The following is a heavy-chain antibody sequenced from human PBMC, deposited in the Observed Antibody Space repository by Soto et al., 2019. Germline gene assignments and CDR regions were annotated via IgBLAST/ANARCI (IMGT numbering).Heavy chain of an antibody. D-gene: IGHD2-15*01. Sequence: SVKVSCKASGGTFSSYAISWVRQAPGQGLEWMGGIIPIFGTANYAQKFQGRVTITADESTSTAYMELSSLRSEDTAVYYCARDYCSGGSCYSSGSGFDPWGQGTLVTVSS. CDR3: ARDYCSGGSCYSSGSGFDP. V-gene: IGHV1-69*13. CDR2: IIPIFGTA. CDR1: GGTFSSYA. J-gene: IGHJ5*02.